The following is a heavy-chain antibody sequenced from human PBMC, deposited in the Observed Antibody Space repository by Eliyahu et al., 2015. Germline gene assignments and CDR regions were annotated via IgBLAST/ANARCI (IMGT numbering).Heavy chain of an antibody. V-gene: IGHV1-46*01. CDR1: GYTXTSYY. J-gene: IGHJ6*02. Sequence: QVQLVQSGAEVKKPGASVKVSCKASGYTXTSYYXPWXRQXPGQGLEWMGIINPSGGSTSYAQKFQGRVTMTRDTSTSTVYMELSSLRSEDTAVYYCARAALGEKFVPAASSKRPYYYYGMDVWGQGTTVTVSS. CDR3: ARAALGEKFVPAASSKRPYYYYGMDV. CDR2: INPSGGST. D-gene: IGHD2-2*01.